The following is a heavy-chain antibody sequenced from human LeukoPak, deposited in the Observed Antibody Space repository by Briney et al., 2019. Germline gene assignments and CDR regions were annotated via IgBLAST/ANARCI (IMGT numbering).Heavy chain of an antibody. CDR3: ARGPAAAGSY. D-gene: IGHD6-13*01. CDR2: ISSSSSYI. Sequence: GGSLRLSCEASGFTFSSYSMNWVRQAPGKGLEWVSSISSSSSYIYYADSVKGRFTISRDNAKNSLYLQMNSLRAEDTAVYYCARGPAAAGSYWGQGTLVTVSS. V-gene: IGHV3-21*01. CDR1: GFTFSSYS. J-gene: IGHJ4*02.